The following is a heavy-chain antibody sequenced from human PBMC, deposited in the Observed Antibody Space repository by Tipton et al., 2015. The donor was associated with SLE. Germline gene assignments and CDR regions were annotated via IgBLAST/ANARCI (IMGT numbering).Heavy chain of an antibody. V-gene: IGHV4-59*02. J-gene: IGHJ6*03. CDR2: IYNPGKT. D-gene: IGHD6-13*01. CDR1: GGSVSNHY. Sequence: TLSLTCTVSGGSVSNHYWNWLRQAPGKGLEWIGYIYNPGKTDYNPSLKSRVTISVDTSKNQFSLKLSSVTAADTAVYYCARRGGPHRGRQLVPFYYYMDVWGKGTTVTVSS. CDR3: ARRGGPHRGRQLVPFYYYMDV.